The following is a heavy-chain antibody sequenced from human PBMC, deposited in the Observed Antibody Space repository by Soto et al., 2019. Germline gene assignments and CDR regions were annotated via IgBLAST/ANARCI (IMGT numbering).Heavy chain of an antibody. CDR3: AKGSAIPVD. J-gene: IGHJ4*02. V-gene: IGHV3-30*18. CDR2: ISYDGSNK. D-gene: IGHD2-21*02. Sequence: QVQLVESGGGVVQPGRSLRLSCVASGFTFSSYGMHWVRQAPGKGLEWVAVISYDGSNKYYADSVKGRFTISRDNSKNTLYLQMNSLRAEDTAVYYCAKGSAIPVDWGQGTLVTVSS. CDR1: GFTFSSYG.